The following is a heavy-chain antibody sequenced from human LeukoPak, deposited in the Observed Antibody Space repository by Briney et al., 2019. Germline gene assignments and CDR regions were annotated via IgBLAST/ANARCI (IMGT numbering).Heavy chain of an antibody. V-gene: IGHV3-23*01. CDR1: GFTFSSYA. Sequence: GGSLRLSCAASGFTFSSYAMTWVRQAPGKGLEWVSDISGSGGSTDYADSVKGRFTISRDNSKNTLYLQMNSLRAEDTAVYYCAKDSKYQLASGYNWFDPWGQGTLVTVSS. CDR3: AKDSKYQLASGYNWFDP. CDR2: ISGSGGST. D-gene: IGHD2-2*01. J-gene: IGHJ5*02.